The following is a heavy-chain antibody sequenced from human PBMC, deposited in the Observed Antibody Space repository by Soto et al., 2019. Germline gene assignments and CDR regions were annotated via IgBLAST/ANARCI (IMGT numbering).Heavy chain of an antibody. CDR1: GDSITSGAYF. J-gene: IGHJ4*02. CDR2: INYSGST. Sequence: SETLSLTCSVSGDSITSGAYFWTWIRQHPGKGLEWIGYINYSGSTYYNPSLKSRLSLSVDTSKNQFSLRLSSVTAADTAVYFCARGSRVTTSGSTAYYFDYWGQGTLVTVSS. CDR3: ARGSRVTTSGSTAYYFDY. D-gene: IGHD4-17*01. V-gene: IGHV4-31*03.